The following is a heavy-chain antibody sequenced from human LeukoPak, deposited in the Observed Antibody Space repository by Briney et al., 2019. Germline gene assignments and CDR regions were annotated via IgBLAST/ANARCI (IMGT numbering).Heavy chain of an antibody. CDR3: AKADETYYYGSGSYDPY. J-gene: IGHJ4*02. CDR1: GFTFSSYG. Sequence: AGGSLRLSCAASGFTFSSYGMHWVRQAPGKGLEWVAIISYDGINKYYEDSVKGRFTISRDTSKNTLYLQMNSLRAEDTAVYYCAKADETYYYGSGSYDPYWGQGTLVTVSS. V-gene: IGHV3-30*18. D-gene: IGHD3-10*01. CDR2: ISYDGINK.